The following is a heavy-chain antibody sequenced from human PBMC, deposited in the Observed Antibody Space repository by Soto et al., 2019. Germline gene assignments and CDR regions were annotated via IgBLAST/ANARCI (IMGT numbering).Heavy chain of an antibody. V-gene: IGHV4-59*01. D-gene: IGHD5-18*01. CDR1: GGSIGSYY. CDR3: ARGIGYSYGYYYYYGMDV. J-gene: IGHJ6*02. Sequence: ASETLSLTCTVSGGSIGSYYWSWIRPPPGKGLEWIGYIYYSGSTNYNPSLKSRVTISVDTSKNQFSLKLSSVTAADTAVYYCARGIGYSYGYYYYYGMDVWGQGTTVTVSS. CDR2: IYYSGST.